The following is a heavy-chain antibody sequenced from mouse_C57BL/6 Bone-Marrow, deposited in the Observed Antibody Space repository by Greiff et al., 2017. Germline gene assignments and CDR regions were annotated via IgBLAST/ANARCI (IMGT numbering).Heavy chain of an antibody. J-gene: IGHJ2*01. Sequence: VQLQQSGAELVRPGASVKLSCTASGFNIKDDYMHWVKQRPEQGLEWIGWLDPENGDTEYASKFQGKATITADTSSNTAYLQLSSLTSEDTAVYYCTGYGNYYYWGQGTTLTVSS. CDR1: GFNIKDDY. CDR3: TGYGNYYY. D-gene: IGHD2-10*02. V-gene: IGHV14-4*01. CDR2: LDPENGDT.